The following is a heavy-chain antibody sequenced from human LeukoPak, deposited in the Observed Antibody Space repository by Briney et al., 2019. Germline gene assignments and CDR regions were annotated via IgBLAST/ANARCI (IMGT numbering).Heavy chain of an antibody. V-gene: IGHV3-23*01. CDR1: GITFSTFA. CDR2: ISNTGNRT. Sequence: GGSLRLSCAASGITFSTFAMSWVRQAPGKGLEWVSFISNTGNRTYCADSVNGRFSISRDNSKNTLYLQMNSLRAEDTAVYYCAKDRLVVTAGDYWGQGTLVTVSS. CDR3: AKDRLVVTAGDY. D-gene: IGHD2-21*02. J-gene: IGHJ4*02.